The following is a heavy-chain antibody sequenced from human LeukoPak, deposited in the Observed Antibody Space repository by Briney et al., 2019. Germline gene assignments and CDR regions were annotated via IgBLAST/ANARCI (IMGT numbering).Heavy chain of an antibody. CDR1: GFTFSSYG. V-gene: IGHV3-30*02. CDR3: AKDLDVLTGVQEDWFDP. J-gene: IGHJ5*02. Sequence: GGSLRLSCAASGFTFSSYGMHWVRQAPGKGLEWVAFIRYDGSNKYYADSVKGRFTISRDNSKNTLYLQMNSLRAEDTAVYYCAKDLDVLTGVQEDWFDPWGQGTLVTVSS. D-gene: IGHD7-27*01. CDR2: IRYDGSNK.